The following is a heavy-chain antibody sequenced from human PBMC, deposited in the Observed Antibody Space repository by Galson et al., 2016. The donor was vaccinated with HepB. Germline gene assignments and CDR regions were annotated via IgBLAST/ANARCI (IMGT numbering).Heavy chain of an antibody. J-gene: IGHJ3*01. CDR2: ISSDENNK. CDR3: AIPTPYSYDSSGYSDAFHV. Sequence: SLRLSCAASGFTFNIYAMHWVRQAPGKGLEWVALISSDENNKIYVDSVKGRFTISRDNSQSTLFLQMNSLTLEDTAVYDCAIPTPYSYDSSGYSDAFHVWGQGTMGTVSS. V-gene: IGHV3-30-3*01. D-gene: IGHD3-22*01. CDR1: GFTFNIYA.